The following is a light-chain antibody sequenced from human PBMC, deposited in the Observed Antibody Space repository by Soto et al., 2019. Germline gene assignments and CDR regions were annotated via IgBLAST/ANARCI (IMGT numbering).Light chain of an antibody. CDR3: CSFAGNSYD. CDR2: EVN. Sequence: QSALTQPASVSGSPGQSITISCTGTIGVTVSSNHVSWYQHHPGKAPKLIIYEVNNRPSGISDRFSGSKSGFTASLTISGLQPEDDADYYCCSFAGNSYDFGSGTKLTVL. V-gene: IGLV2-14*01. CDR1: IGVTVSSNH. J-gene: IGLJ1*01.